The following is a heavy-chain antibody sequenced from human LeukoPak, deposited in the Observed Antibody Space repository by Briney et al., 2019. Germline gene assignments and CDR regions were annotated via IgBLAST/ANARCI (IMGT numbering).Heavy chain of an antibody. CDR2: ISGSGGST. J-gene: IGHJ5*02. D-gene: IGHD3-3*01. Sequence: GGSLRLSCAASGFTFSTYAMSWVRQAPGKGLEWVSAISGSGGSTYYADSVKGRFTISRDNSKNTLYLQMNSLRAEDTAVYYCAKGSYDFWSGYLPGFDPWGQGTLVTVSS. CDR3: AKGSYDFWSGYLPGFDP. V-gene: IGHV3-23*01. CDR1: GFTFSTYA.